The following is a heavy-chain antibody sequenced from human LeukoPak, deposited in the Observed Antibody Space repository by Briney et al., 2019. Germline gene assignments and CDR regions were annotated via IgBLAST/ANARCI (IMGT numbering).Heavy chain of an antibody. V-gene: IGHV4-39*01. CDR3: ARHGSGYSSSSRMYY. CDR2: IYYSGST. J-gene: IGHJ4*02. CDR1: GGSISNSSYY. Sequence: SETLSLTCTVSGGSISNSSYYWGWIRQPPGKGLEWIGSIYYSGSTYYNPSLKSRVTISVDTSKNQFSLKLSSVTAADTAVYYCARHGSGYSSSSRMYYWGQGTLVTVSS. D-gene: IGHD6-6*01.